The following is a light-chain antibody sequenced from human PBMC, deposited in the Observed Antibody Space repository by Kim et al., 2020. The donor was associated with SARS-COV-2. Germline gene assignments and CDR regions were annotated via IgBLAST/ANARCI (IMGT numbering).Light chain of an antibody. V-gene: IGLV1-44*01. CDR3: AAWDDSLKGPV. Sequence: QSGLTQPPSASGTPGQRVTISCSGSTSNIGSTTVNWYQQLPGTAPRLLIYSNNQRPSGVPDRFSGSKSAPSASLAISGLQSEDEADYYCAAWDDSLKGPVFGGGTQLTVL. CDR1: TSNIGSTT. CDR2: SNN. J-gene: IGLJ3*02.